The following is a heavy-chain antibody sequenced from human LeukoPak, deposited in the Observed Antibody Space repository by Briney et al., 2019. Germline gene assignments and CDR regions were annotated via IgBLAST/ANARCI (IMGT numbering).Heavy chain of an antibody. Sequence: GASVKVSCKASGYTFISYGISWVRQAPGQGLEWMGWINTYNGNTSYAQKFQGRVTMTTDTSTTTAYMELRSLRSEDTAVYYCARDFGRLGAAAGRPTEYFQHWGQGTLVTVSS. D-gene: IGHD6-13*01. CDR3: ARDFGRLGAAAGRPTEYFQH. V-gene: IGHV1-18*04. CDR1: GYTFISYG. CDR2: INTYNGNT. J-gene: IGHJ1*01.